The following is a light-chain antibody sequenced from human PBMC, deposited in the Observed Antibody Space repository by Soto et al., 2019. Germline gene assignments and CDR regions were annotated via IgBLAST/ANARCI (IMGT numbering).Light chain of an antibody. J-gene: IGKJ5*01. Sequence: DIQMTQSPSSLSASVGDRVTITCQASQDISNYLNWYQQKPGKAPNLLIYAASNLETGVPSRFSGSESGTDFTFTITSLQPEDIATYYCQQYKHLITFGQGTRLEIK. CDR3: QQYKHLIT. V-gene: IGKV1-33*01. CDR1: QDISNY. CDR2: AAS.